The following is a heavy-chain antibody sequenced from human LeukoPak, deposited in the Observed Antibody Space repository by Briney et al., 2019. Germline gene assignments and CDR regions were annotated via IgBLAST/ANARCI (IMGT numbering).Heavy chain of an antibody. V-gene: IGHV4-59*13. D-gene: IGHD3-22*01. CDR3: ARGRPDPQNSDYWDY. Sequence: SETLSLTCTISRGSISTYYWSWIRQTPGTTLEWIGNIHYTGRTRYNPSLESRVTMSLDTPKNEFSLRLTSMTAADSAVYYCARGRPDPQNSDYWDYWGKGILVTVSP. J-gene: IGHJ4*02. CDR2: IHYTGRT. CDR1: RGSISTYY.